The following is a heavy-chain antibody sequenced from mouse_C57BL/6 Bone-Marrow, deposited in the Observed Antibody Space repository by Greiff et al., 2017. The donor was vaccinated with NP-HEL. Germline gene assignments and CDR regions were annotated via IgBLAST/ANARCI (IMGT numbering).Heavy chain of an antibody. J-gene: IGHJ2*01. Sequence: LQQSGPELVKPGASVKISCKASGYSFTGYYMNWVKQSPEKSLEWIGEINPSTGGTTYNQKFKAKATLTVDKSSSTAYMQLKSLTSEDSAVYYCARDYGYDGFDYWGQGTTLTVSS. CDR1: GYSFTGYY. V-gene: IGHV1-42*01. CDR3: ARDYGYDGFDY. CDR2: INPSTGGT. D-gene: IGHD2-2*01.